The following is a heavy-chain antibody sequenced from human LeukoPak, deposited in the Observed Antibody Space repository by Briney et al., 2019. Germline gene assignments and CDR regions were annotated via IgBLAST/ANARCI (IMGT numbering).Heavy chain of an antibody. CDR1: GGSFSGFY. CDR3: ARSTGFRYYYYYYYMDV. D-gene: IGHD3-9*01. Sequence: SETLSLTCAVYGGSFSGFYSRWIRQPPGKGLEWIGEINHSGSTNYNPSLKSRVTISVATSKNQFSLKLSSVTAADTAVYYCARSTGFRYYYYYYYMDVWGKGTTVTISS. V-gene: IGHV4-34*01. J-gene: IGHJ6*03. CDR2: INHSGST.